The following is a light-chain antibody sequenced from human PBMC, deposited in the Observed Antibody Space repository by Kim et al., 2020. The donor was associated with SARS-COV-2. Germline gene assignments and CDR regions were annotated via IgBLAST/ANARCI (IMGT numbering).Light chain of an antibody. V-gene: IGKV1D-16*01. J-gene: IGKJ1*01. CDR2: AAS. Sequence: DIQMTQSPSSLSASIGDRVTITCRASQGISSWLAWYQQKPEKAPKCLIYAASSLQSGIPSRFSGSGSGTDFTLTISSLQPEDFATYYCQQYDSYPRTFGQGTKVDIK. CDR3: QQYDSYPRT. CDR1: QGISSW.